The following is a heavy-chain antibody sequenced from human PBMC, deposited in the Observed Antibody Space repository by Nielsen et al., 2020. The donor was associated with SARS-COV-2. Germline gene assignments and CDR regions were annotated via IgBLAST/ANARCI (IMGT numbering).Heavy chain of an antibody. J-gene: IGHJ6*02. D-gene: IGHD2-2*02. Sequence: LRLSCSVSSGSISSGGFYWSWIREHAVKGLEWIGHIYYTGTTYYNQSLKSRMTISVDTTLNQFSLKVSSVTVADTAVYYCARGGRYCSSTSCYTYYYYGMDVWGQGTTVTVSS. CDR3: ARGGRYCSSTSCYTYYYYGMDV. CDR2: IYYTGTT. V-gene: IGHV4-31*03. CDR1: SGSISSGGFY.